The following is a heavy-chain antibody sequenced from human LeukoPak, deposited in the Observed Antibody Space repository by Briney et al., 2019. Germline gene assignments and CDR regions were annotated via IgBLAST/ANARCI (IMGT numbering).Heavy chain of an antibody. Sequence: GGSLRLSCAASGFTFSSYAMSWVRQAPGKGLKWVSAISGSGGSTYYADSVKGRFTISRDNSKNTLYLQMNSLRAEDTAVYYCAKTVGATSGGYYYYGMDVWGQGTTVTVSS. V-gene: IGHV3-23*01. J-gene: IGHJ6*02. CDR3: AKTVGATSGGYYYYGMDV. D-gene: IGHD1-26*01. CDR2: ISGSGGST. CDR1: GFTFSSYA.